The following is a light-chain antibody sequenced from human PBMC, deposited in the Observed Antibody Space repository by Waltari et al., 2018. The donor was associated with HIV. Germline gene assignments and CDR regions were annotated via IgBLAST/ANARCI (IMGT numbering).Light chain of an antibody. CDR2: EDS. J-gene: IGLJ2*01. V-gene: IGLV3-10*01. Sequence: SYELTQPPSVSVSPGQTARITCSGDALPKKYAYWYQQKSGQAPVLVIYEDSKRPSGIPERFSGSSSGTMATLTISGAQVEEEADYYCYSTDSSGNHRVFGGGTKQTVL. CDR1: ALPKKY. CDR3: YSTDSSGNHRV.